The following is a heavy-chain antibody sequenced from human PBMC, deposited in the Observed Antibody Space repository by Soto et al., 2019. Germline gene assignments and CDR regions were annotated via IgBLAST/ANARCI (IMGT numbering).Heavy chain of an antibody. Sequence: GGSLRLSCGASGFAFCTYPMHWVRQAPGKGLDWVAVISFDGSDTFYADSVKGRFTISRDNSKNTLFLQMNSLRAEDTAVYYCARVGVASASYSFYFDYWGRGILVTASS. V-gene: IGHV3-30-3*01. D-gene: IGHD3-10*01. J-gene: IGHJ4*02. CDR1: GFAFCTYP. CDR3: ARVGVASASYSFYFDY. CDR2: ISFDGSDT.